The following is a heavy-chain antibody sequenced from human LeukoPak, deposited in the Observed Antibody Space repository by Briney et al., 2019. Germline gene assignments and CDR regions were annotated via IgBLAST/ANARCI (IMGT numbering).Heavy chain of an antibody. V-gene: IGHV1-24*01. Sequence: ASVKVSCKVSGYTLTELSMHWVRQAPGKGLEWMEGFDPEDGETIYAQKFQGRVTMTEDTSTDTAYMELSSLRSEDTAVYYCATSSAYYDSSGYTRRAEYFQHWGQGTLVTVSS. D-gene: IGHD3-22*01. J-gene: IGHJ1*01. CDR2: FDPEDGET. CDR3: ATSSAYYDSSGYTRRAEYFQH. CDR1: GYTLTELS.